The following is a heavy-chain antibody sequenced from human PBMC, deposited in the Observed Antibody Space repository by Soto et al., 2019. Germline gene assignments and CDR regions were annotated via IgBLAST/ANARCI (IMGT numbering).Heavy chain of an antibody. D-gene: IGHD6-13*01. V-gene: IGHV4-30-2*01. CDR2: IYHSGST. CDR3: ARVTAAAGTRWFDP. Sequence: SETLSLTCAVSGGYISSGGYSWSWIRQPPGKGLEWIGYIYHSGSTYYNPPLKSRVTISVDRCKNQFSLKLSSVTAADTAVYYCARVTAAAGTRWFDPWGQGTLVTAPQ. CDR1: GGYISSGGYS. J-gene: IGHJ5*02.